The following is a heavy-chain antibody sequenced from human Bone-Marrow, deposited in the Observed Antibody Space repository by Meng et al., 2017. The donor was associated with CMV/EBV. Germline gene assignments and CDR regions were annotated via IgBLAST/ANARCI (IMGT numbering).Heavy chain of an antibody. CDR2: IKNRAEGGTT. J-gene: IGHJ4*02. V-gene: IGHV3-15*01. CDR1: GFTFSSYA. D-gene: IGHD1-1*01. CDR3: AAGTGMTDFDY. Sequence: GESLKISCAASGFTFSSYAMHWVRQAPGKGLEWVGRIKNRAEGGTTDYAAPVKGRFTISRDDSKKTLYLQMNSLKTEDTAVYYCAAGTGMTDFDYWGQGTLVTVSS.